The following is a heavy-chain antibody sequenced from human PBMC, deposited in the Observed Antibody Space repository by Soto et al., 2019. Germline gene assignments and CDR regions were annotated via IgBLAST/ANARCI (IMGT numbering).Heavy chain of an antibody. D-gene: IGHD2-2*01. CDR1: GYTFTSYG. V-gene: IGHV1-18*01. J-gene: IGHJ5*02. CDR2: ISAYNGNT. Sequence: QVQLVQAGAEVKKPGASVKVSCKASGYTFTSYGISWVRQAPGQGLEWMGWISAYNGNTNYAQKLQGRVTMTTDTSTSTAYMELGSLRSDDTAVYYCARDGAFLVVVPVAGDNWFDPWGQGTLVTVSS. CDR3: ARDGAFLVVVPVAGDNWFDP.